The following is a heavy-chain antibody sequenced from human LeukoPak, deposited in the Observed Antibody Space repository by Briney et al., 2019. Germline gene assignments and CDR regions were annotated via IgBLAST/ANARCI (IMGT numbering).Heavy chain of an antibody. CDR2: IDNDGHGI. J-gene: IGHJ6*03. Sequence: GGSLRLSCAASGFTFSGYWMHWVRQGPEKGLELVSRIDNDGHGILYADSVKGRFTTSRDNAKNTLYLQMNSLRFEDTAVYCCATGGGWVPSFGVVTHIDVWGKGTTVTVSS. CDR1: GFTFSGYW. D-gene: IGHD3-3*01. V-gene: IGHV3-74*03. CDR3: ATGGGWVPSFGVVTHIDV.